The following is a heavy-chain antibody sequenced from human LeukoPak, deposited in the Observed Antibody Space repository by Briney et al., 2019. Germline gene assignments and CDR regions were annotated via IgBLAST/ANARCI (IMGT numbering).Heavy chain of an antibody. Sequence: GRSLRLSCAASGFTFSSYWMHWVRQAPGKGLVWVSRINSDGSSTSYADSVKGRFTISRDNAKNTLYLQMNSLRAEDTAVYYCARDLYSSGWYYYGMDVWGQGTTVTVSS. CDR1: GFTFSSYW. J-gene: IGHJ6*02. V-gene: IGHV3-74*01. CDR3: ARDLYSSGWYYYGMDV. CDR2: INSDGSST. D-gene: IGHD6-19*01.